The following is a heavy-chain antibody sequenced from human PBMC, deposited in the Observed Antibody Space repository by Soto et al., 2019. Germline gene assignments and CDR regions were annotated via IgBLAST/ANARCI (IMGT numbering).Heavy chain of an antibody. CDR3: ARDLGGILDYYYYYYMDV. CDR2: IKQDGSEK. Sequence: GGSLRLSCAASGFTFSSYWMSWVRQAPGKGLEWVANIKQDGSEKYYVDSVKGRFTISRDNAKNSLYLQMNSLRAEDTAVYYCARDLGGILDYYYYYYMDVWGKGTTVTVSS. J-gene: IGHJ6*03. V-gene: IGHV3-7*01. CDR1: GFTFSSYW. D-gene: IGHD1-20*01.